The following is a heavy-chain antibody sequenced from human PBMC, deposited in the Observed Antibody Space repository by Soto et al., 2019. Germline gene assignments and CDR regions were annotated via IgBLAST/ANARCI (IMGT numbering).Heavy chain of an antibody. D-gene: IGHD2-2*02. CDR3: AKDRVPAAIQPFDY. Sequence: ESGGGVVQPGRSLRLSCAASGFTFSSYGMHWVRQAPGKGLEWVAVISYDGSNKYYADSVKGRFTISRDNSKNTLYLQMNSLRAEDTAVYYCAKDRVPAAIQPFDYWGQGTLVTVSS. CDR2: ISYDGSNK. J-gene: IGHJ4*02. CDR1: GFTFSSYG. V-gene: IGHV3-30*18.